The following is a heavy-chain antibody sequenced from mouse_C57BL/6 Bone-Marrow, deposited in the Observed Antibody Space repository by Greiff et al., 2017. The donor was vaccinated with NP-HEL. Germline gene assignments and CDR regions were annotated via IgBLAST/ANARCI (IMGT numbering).Heavy chain of an antibody. Sequence: VKLMESGPGLVQPSQSLSITCTVSGFSLTSYGVHWVRQPPGKGLEWLGVIWSGGSTDYNAAFISRLSISKDNSKSQVFFKMNSLQAVDSARYYCAKSFYWYFDVWGKGTTVTVSS. J-gene: IGHJ1*03. V-gene: IGHV2-4*01. CDR2: IWSGGST. CDR1: GFSLTSYG. CDR3: AKSFYWYFDV.